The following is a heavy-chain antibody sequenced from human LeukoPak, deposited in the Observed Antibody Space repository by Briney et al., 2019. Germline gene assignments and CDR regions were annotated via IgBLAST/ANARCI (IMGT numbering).Heavy chain of an antibody. CDR3: TTLTYDSSGYHNPPLDY. CDR2: IKSKTDGGAT. CDR1: GFTFSNAW. D-gene: IGHD3-22*01. J-gene: IGHJ4*02. V-gene: IGHV3-15*01. Sequence: GGSLRLSCAASGFTFSNAWMSWVRQAPGKGLEWVGRIKSKTDGGATDYAAPVKGRFTISRDDSKNTLYLQMNSLKTEDTAVYHCTTLTYDSSGYHNPPLDYWGQRTLVTVSS.